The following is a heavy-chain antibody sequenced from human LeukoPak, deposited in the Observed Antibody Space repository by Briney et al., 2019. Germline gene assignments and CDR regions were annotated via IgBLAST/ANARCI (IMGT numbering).Heavy chain of an antibody. Sequence: GGSPRLSCVASGFTFSSYSMNWVRQAPGKGLEWVSSISSSTSYIYYADSVKGRFTISRDNARKSLYLQMNSLRAEDTAVYYCARGEDDFWSGYYTGYYYYYMDVWGKGTTVTVSS. D-gene: IGHD3-3*01. CDR2: ISSSTSYI. CDR1: GFTFSSYS. J-gene: IGHJ6*03. V-gene: IGHV3-21*01. CDR3: ARGEDDFWSGYYTGYYYYYMDV.